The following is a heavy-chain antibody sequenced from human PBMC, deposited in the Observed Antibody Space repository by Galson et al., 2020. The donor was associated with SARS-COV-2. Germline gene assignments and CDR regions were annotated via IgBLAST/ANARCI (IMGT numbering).Heavy chain of an antibody. CDR1: GFSFRSYA. Sequence: GGSLRLSCVASGFSFRSYAMSWVRQAPGKGLEWVSTMSGSGGSTYYADSVKGRFTISRDKSKNTLSLQMNSLRAEDTAVYYCAKEKVYSGSYFSWGQGTLVTVSS. CDR2: MSGSGGST. V-gene: IGHV3-23*01. D-gene: IGHD1-26*01. CDR3: AKEKVYSGSYFS. J-gene: IGHJ5*02.